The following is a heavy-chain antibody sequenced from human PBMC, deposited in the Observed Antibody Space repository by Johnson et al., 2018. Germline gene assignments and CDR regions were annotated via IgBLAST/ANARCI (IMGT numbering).Heavy chain of an antibody. D-gene: IGHD6-13*01. CDR3: ARDLYSSRWQLMDG. CDR2: IKQDGSEK. V-gene: IGHV3-7*01. CDR1: GFTFSSYS. Sequence: VLLVQSGGGLVKPGGSLRLSCAASGFTFSSYSMNWVRQAPGKGLEWVANIKQDGSEKYCVDSVKGRFTIPRYNAKNSLYLQMNSLRAEDTAVYYCARDLYSSRWQLMDGWGKGTTVTVSS. J-gene: IGHJ6*03.